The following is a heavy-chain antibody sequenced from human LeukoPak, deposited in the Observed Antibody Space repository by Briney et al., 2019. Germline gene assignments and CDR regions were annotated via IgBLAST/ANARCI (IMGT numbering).Heavy chain of an antibody. V-gene: IGHV4-38-2*02. Sequence: SETLSLTCTVSGYSISSGYYWGWIRQPPGKGLEWIGSIYHSGSTYYNPSLKGRVTISVDTSKNQFSLKLSSVTAADTAVYYCARASAAAGSFLRWYWGQGTLVTVSS. D-gene: IGHD6-13*01. CDR3: ARASAAAGSFLRWY. J-gene: IGHJ4*02. CDR2: IYHSGST. CDR1: GYSISSGYY.